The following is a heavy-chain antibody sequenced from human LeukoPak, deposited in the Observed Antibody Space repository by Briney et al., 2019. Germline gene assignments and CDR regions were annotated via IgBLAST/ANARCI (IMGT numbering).Heavy chain of an antibody. V-gene: IGHV1-69*01. Sequence: GASVKVSCKASGGTFSSYAISWVRRAPGQGLEWMGGIIPIFGTANYAQKFQGRVTITADESTSTAYMELSSLRSEDTAVYYCASPWRPYYYDSSGSLHYYYGMDVWGQGTTVTASS. J-gene: IGHJ6*02. CDR1: GGTFSSYA. CDR3: ASPWRPYYYDSSGSLHYYYGMDV. CDR2: IIPIFGTA. D-gene: IGHD3-22*01.